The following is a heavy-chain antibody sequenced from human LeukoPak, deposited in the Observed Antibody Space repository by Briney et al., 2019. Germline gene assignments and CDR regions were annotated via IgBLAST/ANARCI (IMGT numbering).Heavy chain of an antibody. J-gene: IGHJ4*02. CDR1: GGSISSGGYS. CDR2: IYYSGST. CDR3: ARHAVVPAARYFDY. D-gene: IGHD2-2*01. Sequence: RASETLSLTCAVSGGSISSGGYSWSWIRQPPGKGLEWIGYIYYSGSTYYNPSLKSRVTISVDTSKNQFSLKLSSVTAADTAVYYCARHAVVPAARYFDYWGQGTLVTVSS. V-gene: IGHV4-30-4*07.